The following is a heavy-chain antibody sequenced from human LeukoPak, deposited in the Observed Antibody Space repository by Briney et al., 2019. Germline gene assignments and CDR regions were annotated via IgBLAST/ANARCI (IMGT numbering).Heavy chain of an antibody. CDR2: IFYSGST. D-gene: IGHD3-16*01. Sequence: SETLSLTCTVSGGSISTSNYYWGWIRQPPGKGLEWIGNIFYSGSTYYNPSLKSRVTISVDTSKNQFSLKLSSVTAADTAVYYCAASGVYDTAFDIWGQGTMVTVSS. J-gene: IGHJ3*02. V-gene: IGHV4-39*07. CDR3: AASGVYDTAFDI. CDR1: GGSISTSNYY.